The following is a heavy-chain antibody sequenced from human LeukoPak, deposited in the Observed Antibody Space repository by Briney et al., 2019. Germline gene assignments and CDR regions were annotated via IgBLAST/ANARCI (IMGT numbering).Heavy chain of an antibody. V-gene: IGHV4-34*01. D-gene: IGHD1-26*01. Sequence: SETLSLTCAVYGGSFSGYYWSWIRQPPGKGLEWIGEINHSGSTNYNPSLKSRVTISVDTSKNQFSLKLSSVTAADTAVYYCARDGGSSVYYYYMDVWGKGTTVTVSS. CDR2: INHSGST. CDR1: GGSFSGYY. CDR3: ARDGGSSVYYYYMDV. J-gene: IGHJ6*03.